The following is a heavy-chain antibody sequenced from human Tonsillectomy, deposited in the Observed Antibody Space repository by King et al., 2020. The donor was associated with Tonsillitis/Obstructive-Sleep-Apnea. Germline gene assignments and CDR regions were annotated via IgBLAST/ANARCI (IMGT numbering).Heavy chain of an antibody. CDR2: INHSGST. CDR1: GGSFSGYY. CDR3: ARVQGQNRMTTVTRVPNWFDP. D-gene: IGHD4-11*01. Sequence: VQLQQWGAGLLKPSETLSLTCAVYGGSFSGYYWSWIRQPPGKGLEWIGEINHSGSTNYNPSLKSRVTISVDTSKNQFSLKLSSVTAADTAVYYCARVQGQNRMTTVTRVPNWFDPWGQGTLVTVSS. V-gene: IGHV4-34*01. J-gene: IGHJ5*02.